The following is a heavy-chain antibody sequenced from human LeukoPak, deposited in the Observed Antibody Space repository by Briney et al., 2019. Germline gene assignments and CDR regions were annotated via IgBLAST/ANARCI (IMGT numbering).Heavy chain of an antibody. J-gene: IGHJ4*02. CDR1: GGSISSYY. D-gene: IGHD4-23*01. V-gene: IGHV4-59*01. CDR3: ARDNYGGNSGFDY. CDR2: IYYSGST. Sequence: SETLSLTCTVSGGSISSYYWSWIRQPRGKGLEWIGYIYYSGSTNYNPSLKSRVTTSVDTSKNQFSLKLSSVTAADTAVYYCARDNYGGNSGFDYWGQGTLVTVSS.